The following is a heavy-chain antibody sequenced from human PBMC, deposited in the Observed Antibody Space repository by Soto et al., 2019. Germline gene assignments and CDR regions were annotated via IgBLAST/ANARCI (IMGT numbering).Heavy chain of an antibody. CDR1: GFTFNNAW. J-gene: IGHJ4*02. CDR2: IKRKSEGERT. D-gene: IGHD2-8*01. V-gene: IGHV3-15*01. Sequence: PGGSLRLSCVVSGFTFNNAWMSWVRQAPGKGLEWVGRIKRKSEGERTDYAAPVKDRFTISKDDSKNTLYLEMNSLKIEDTAVYYCTTDLDSHQSTSPDYWGQGTLVTVSS. CDR3: TTDLDSHQSTSPDY.